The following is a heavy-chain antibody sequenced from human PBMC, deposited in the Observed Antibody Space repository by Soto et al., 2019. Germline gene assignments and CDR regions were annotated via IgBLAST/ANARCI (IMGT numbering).Heavy chain of an antibody. D-gene: IGHD1-7*01. CDR1: GGTFSSYA. V-gene: IGHV1-69*13. J-gene: IGHJ6*02. Sequence: ASVKVSCKASGGTFSSYAISWVRQAPGQGLEWMGGIIPIFGTANYAQKFQGRVTITADESTSTAYMELSSLRSEDTAVYYCASVLELHYYYGMDVWGQGTTVPVSS. CDR2: IIPIFGTA. CDR3: ASVLELHYYYGMDV.